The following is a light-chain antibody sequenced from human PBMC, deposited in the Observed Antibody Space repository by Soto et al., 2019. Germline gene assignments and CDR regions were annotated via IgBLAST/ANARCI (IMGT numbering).Light chain of an antibody. Sequence: QSVLTQSPSASASLGASVKLTCTLTSGHSSYAIAWHQQQPEKGPRYLMKLNSDGSHNKGDGIPDRFSGSSSGAERYLTISSLQSEDESIYYCQTWDTGTWVFGVGTKVNVL. CDR3: QTWDTGTWV. CDR2: LNSDGSH. J-gene: IGLJ3*02. CDR1: SGHSSYA. V-gene: IGLV4-69*01.